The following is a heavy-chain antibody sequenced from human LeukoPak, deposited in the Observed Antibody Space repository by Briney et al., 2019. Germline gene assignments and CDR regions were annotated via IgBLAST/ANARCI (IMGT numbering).Heavy chain of an antibody. CDR2: INHSGST. Sequence: SETLSLTCAVYGGSFSGYYWSWIRQPPGKGLEWIGEINHSGSTNYNPSLKSRVTISVDTSKNQFSLTLNSVTAADTAIYYCARESRASRFDPWGQGILVTVSS. J-gene: IGHJ5*02. D-gene: IGHD2-21*01. CDR3: ARESRASRFDP. V-gene: IGHV4-34*01. CDR1: GGSFSGYY.